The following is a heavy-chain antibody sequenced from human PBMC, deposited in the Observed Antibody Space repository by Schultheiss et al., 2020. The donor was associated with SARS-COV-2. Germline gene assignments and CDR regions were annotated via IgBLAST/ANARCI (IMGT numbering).Heavy chain of an antibody. V-gene: IGHV4-61*05. Sequence: GSLRLSCTVSGGSISSSSYYWGWMRQPPGKGLEWIGYIYYSGSTNYNPSLKSRVTISVDTSKNQFSLKLSSVTAADTAVYYCARMAFDSSGYYPNWFDPWGQGTLVTVSS. D-gene: IGHD3-22*01. J-gene: IGHJ5*02. CDR1: GGSISSSSYY. CDR2: IYYSGST. CDR3: ARMAFDSSGYYPNWFDP.